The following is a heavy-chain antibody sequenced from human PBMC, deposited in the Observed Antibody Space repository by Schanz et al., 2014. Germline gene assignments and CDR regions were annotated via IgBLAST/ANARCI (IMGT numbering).Heavy chain of an antibody. CDR2: IMPLRGIG. V-gene: IGHV1-69*02. CDR3: TRLRRADPNGFDV. Sequence: QVQLVQSGPEVKKPGSSVKVSCQAFGDTFSKYNIMWVRQVPGQGLEWLGRIMPLRGIGNNAWKFQDRLTITADKSMNITYMELSSLGTEDTAVYYCTRLRRADPNGFDVWGQGITVTVS. J-gene: IGHJ6*02. CDR1: GDTFSKYN. D-gene: IGHD6-19*01.